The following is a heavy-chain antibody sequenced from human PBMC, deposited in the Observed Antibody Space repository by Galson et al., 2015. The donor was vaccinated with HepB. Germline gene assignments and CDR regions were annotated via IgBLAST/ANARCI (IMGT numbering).Heavy chain of an antibody. CDR2: FYYTGNT. CDR1: GGSISSSSYY. V-gene: IGHV4-39*01. Sequence: SETLSLTCTVSGGSISSSSYYWGWLRQPPGKGLEWIGRFYYTGNTHYNPSLKSRVTISGYQSKNQFSLKLNSVTAADTAVYYCARHESESKTYAADNWGQGTLVTVSS. D-gene: IGHD2-2*01. CDR3: ARHESESKTYAADN. J-gene: IGHJ4*02.